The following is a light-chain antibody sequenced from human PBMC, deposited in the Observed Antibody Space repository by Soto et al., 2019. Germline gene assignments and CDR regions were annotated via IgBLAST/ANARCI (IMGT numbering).Light chain of an antibody. CDR2: DVS. Sequence: QSALTQPASVSGSPGQSITISCTGTSSDVGGYNYVSWYQQHPGKAPKLMIYDVSNRPSGVSNRFSGSKSGNTASLTISGLQLEDEADYYCSSYTSRSTLYVFGTGTKLTVL. J-gene: IGLJ1*01. V-gene: IGLV2-14*03. CDR1: SSDVGGYNY. CDR3: SSYTSRSTLYV.